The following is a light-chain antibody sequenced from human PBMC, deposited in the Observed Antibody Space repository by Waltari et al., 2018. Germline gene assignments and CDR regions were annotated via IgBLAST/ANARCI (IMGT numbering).Light chain of an antibody. V-gene: IGLV3-21*02. CDR3: QVWDSDSDHYV. J-gene: IGLJ1*01. Sequence: SYVLTQAPSASVAPGQTARITCEGNYIGSKSVHWYQQRPGQAPVLVVYDDKDRPSGIPDRFSGSNSGNAATVTISRVEGGDEGDYFCQVWDSDSDHYVFASGTKVTVL. CDR1: YIGSKS. CDR2: DDK.